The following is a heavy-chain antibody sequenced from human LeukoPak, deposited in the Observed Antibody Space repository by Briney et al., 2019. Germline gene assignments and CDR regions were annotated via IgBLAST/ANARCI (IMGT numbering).Heavy chain of an antibody. D-gene: IGHD3-10*01. V-gene: IGHV3-7*01. CDR3: ARHRGLGYFDY. CDR2: IRQDGSEK. Sequence: GGSLRLSCTASGFTFSDYWMSWVRQAPGKGLEWVASIRQDGSEKYYVDSVKGRFTISRDNAKNSLYLQMNTLRAEDTALYYCARHRGLGYFDYWGQGTLVTVSS. CDR1: GFTFSDYW. J-gene: IGHJ4*02.